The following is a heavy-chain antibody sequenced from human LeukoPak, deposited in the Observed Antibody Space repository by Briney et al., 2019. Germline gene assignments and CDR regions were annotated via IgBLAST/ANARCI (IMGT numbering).Heavy chain of an antibody. CDR3: ARDGENSSGWPIFDY. V-gene: IGHV1-18*01. D-gene: IGHD6-19*01. Sequence: ASLRVSCKASGCTFTSYGISWVRQAPGQGLEWMGWISDYNGNTNYAQKLQGRVTMTTDTSTSTPYMEMRSLRSEDTAVYYCARDGENSSGWPIFDYWGQGTLVTVSS. CDR1: GCTFTSYG. CDR2: ISDYNGNT. J-gene: IGHJ4*02.